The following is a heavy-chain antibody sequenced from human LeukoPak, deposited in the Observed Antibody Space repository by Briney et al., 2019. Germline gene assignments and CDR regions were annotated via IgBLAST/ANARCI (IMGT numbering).Heavy chain of an antibody. CDR2: IKQDGSEK. CDR3: ARDDIVVVPAAILRYYYYGMDA. CDR1: GFTFSSYW. V-gene: IGHV3-7*01. Sequence: GGSLRLSCAASGFTFSSYWMSWVRQAPGKGLEWVANIKQDGSEKYYVDSVKGRFTISRDNAKNSLYLQMNSLRAEDTAVYYCARDDIVVVPAAILRYYYYGMDAWGQGTTVTVSS. J-gene: IGHJ6*02. D-gene: IGHD2-2*02.